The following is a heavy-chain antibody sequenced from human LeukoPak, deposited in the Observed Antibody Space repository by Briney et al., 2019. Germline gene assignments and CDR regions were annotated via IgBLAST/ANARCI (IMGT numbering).Heavy chain of an antibody. J-gene: IGHJ4*02. CDR2: IDYSGGT. CDR3: ARHQLNFDY. V-gene: IGHV4-59*08. Sequence: SETLSLTCTVSGGSISSYSWSWIRQPPGKGLEWIGYIDYSGGTNYNPSLKSRVTISVDTSKNQFSLKLSSVTAADTAVYYCARHQLNFDYWGQGSLVTVSS. D-gene: IGHD1-1*01. CDR1: GGSISSYS.